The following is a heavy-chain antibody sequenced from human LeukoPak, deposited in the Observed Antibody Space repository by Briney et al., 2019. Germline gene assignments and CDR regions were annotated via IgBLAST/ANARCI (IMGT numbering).Heavy chain of an antibody. Sequence: SETLSLTCAVYGGSFSGYYWNWIRQPPGKGLEWIGEINHSGSTNYNPSLKSRVTISVDTSKNQFSLKLSSVTAADTAVYYCARGGYGYFDWLSPFDYWGQGTLVTVSS. V-gene: IGHV4-34*01. CDR2: INHSGST. CDR3: ARGGYGYFDWLSPFDY. J-gene: IGHJ4*02. D-gene: IGHD3-9*01. CDR1: GGSFSGYY.